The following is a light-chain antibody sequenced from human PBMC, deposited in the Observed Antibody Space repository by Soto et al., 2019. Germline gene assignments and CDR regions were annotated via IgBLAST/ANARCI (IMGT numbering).Light chain of an antibody. CDR2: DAS. Sequence: EILLTQSPATLSLSPGEGATLSCRASQSVGIYLAWYQQKPGQAPSLLIYDASKRATGIPARFSGSGSGTDFTLTISGLEPEDFAIYYCQQRSTCPPSVGQGTKVEIK. CDR1: QSVGIY. V-gene: IGKV3-11*01. CDR3: QQRSTCPPS. J-gene: IGKJ1*01.